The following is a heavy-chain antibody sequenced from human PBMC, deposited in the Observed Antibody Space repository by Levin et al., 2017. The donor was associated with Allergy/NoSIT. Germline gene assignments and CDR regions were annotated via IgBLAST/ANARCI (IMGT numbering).Heavy chain of an antibody. CDR1: GFTFSDYY. CDR3: ARSPIDIAVAGTSVGGMDV. Sequence: GESLKISCAASGFTFSDYYMSWIRQAPGKGLEWVSYISSSGSTIYYADSVKGRFTISRDNAKNSLYLQMNSLRAEDTAVYYCARSPIDIAVAGTSVGGMDVWGQGTTVTVSS. D-gene: IGHD6-19*01. V-gene: IGHV3-11*01. CDR2: ISSSGSTI. J-gene: IGHJ6*02.